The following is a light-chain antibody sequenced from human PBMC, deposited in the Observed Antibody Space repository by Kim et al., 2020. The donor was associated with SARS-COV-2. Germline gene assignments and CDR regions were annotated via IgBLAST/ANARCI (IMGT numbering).Light chain of an antibody. Sequence: DIQMTQSPSSVSASVGDRVTITCRASQGISSWLDWYQQKPGKAPKLLIYAASSLQSGVPSRFSGSGSGTDFTLTISRLQPEDFATYYCQQSYSTPWTFGQGTKVDIK. V-gene: IGKV1-12*01. CDR3: QQSYSTPWT. CDR2: AAS. J-gene: IGKJ1*01. CDR1: QGISSW.